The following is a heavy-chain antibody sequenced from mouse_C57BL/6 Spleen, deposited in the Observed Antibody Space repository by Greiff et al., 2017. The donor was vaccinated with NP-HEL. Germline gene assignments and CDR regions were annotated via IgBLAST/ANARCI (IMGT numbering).Heavy chain of an antibody. CDR2: INPYNGGT. D-gene: IGHD2-3*01. CDR1: GYTFTGYY. CDR3: ARLDDGYYPYAMDY. Sequence: VQLQQSGPVLVKPGASVKMSCKASGYTFTGYYMNWVKQSHGKSLEWIGVINPYNGGTSYNQKFKGKATLTVDKSSSTAYMELNSLTSEDSAVYYCARLDDGYYPYAMDYWGQGTSVTVSS. J-gene: IGHJ4*01. V-gene: IGHV1-19*01.